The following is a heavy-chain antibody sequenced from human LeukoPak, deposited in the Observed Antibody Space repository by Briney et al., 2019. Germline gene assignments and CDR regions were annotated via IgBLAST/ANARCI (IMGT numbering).Heavy chain of an antibody. J-gene: IGHJ4*02. D-gene: IGHD1-26*01. Sequence: PSETLSLTCTVSGGSISSYYWSWIRQPAGKGLEWIGRIYTSGSTNYNPSLKSRVTMSVDTSKNQFSLKLSSVTAADTAVYYCARERWELLPFYFDYWGQGTLVTVSS. CDR2: IYTSGST. CDR1: GGSISSYY. V-gene: IGHV4-4*07. CDR3: ARERWELLPFYFDY.